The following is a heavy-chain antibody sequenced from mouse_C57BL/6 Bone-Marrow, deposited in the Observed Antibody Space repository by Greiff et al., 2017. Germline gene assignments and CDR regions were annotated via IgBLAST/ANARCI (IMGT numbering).Heavy chain of an antibody. CDR1: GYTFTSYW. Sequence: QVQLQQPGAELVMPGASVKLSCKASGYTFTSYWMHWVKQRPGQGLEWIGEIYPRSGNTYYNEKFKGKATLTADKSSSTAYMELRRLTSEDSAVYFCARDDGYPLDYWGQGTTLTVSS. D-gene: IGHD2-3*01. J-gene: IGHJ2*01. CDR3: ARDDGYPLDY. V-gene: IGHV1-81*01. CDR2: IYPRSGNT.